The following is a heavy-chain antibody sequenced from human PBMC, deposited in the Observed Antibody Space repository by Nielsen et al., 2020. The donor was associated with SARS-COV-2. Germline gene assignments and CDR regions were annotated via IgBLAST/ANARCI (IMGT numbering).Heavy chain of an antibody. CDR1: GFTFSSYG. CDR2: ISYDGSNK. D-gene: IGHD6-13*01. Sequence: GGSLRLSCAASGFTFSSYGMHWVRQAPGKGLEWVAVISYDGSNKYYADSVKGRFTISRDNSKNTLYLQMNSLRAEDTAVYYCALGAAAGRFDYWGQGTLVTVSS. CDR3: ALGAAAGRFDY. J-gene: IGHJ4*02. V-gene: IGHV3-30*03.